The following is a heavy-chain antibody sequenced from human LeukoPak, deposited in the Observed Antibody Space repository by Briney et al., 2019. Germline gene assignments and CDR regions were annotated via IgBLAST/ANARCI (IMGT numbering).Heavy chain of an antibody. CDR2: FFLKGST. J-gene: IGHJ4*02. V-gene: IGHV4-38-2*02. Sequence: SETLSLTCTVSGYSITSAYYWGWIRQPPGKGLEWIGSFFLKGSTYYNPSLKSRVTISVDTSKNQFSLTLSSVTAADTAVYYCARGGVAGATFPDYWGQGTLVTVSS. D-gene: IGHD1-26*01. CDR3: ARGGVAGATFPDY. CDR1: GYSITSAYY.